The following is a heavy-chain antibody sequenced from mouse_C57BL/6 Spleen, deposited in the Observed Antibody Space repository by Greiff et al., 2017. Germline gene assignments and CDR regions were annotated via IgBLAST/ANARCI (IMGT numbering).Heavy chain of an antibody. D-gene: IGHD1-1*01. CDR3: ARGFDYYGSSHRYFDV. J-gene: IGHJ1*03. CDR2: INPSNGGT. V-gene: IGHV1-53*01. CDR1: GYTFTSYW. Sequence: VQLQQPGTELVKPGASVKLSCEASGYTFTSYWMHWVKQRPGQGLEWIGNINPSNGGTNYNEKFKSKATLTVDKSSSTAYMQLSSLTSEDSAVYYCARGFDYYGSSHRYFDVWGTGTTVTVSS.